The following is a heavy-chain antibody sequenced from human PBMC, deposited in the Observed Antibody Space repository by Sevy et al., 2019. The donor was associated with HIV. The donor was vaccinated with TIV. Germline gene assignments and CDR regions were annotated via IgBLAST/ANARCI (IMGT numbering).Heavy chain of an antibody. J-gene: IGHJ4*02. V-gene: IGHV3-30-3*01. CDR3: ARDMVAVAGTVY. CDR1: GFTFSSYA. Sequence: GGSLRLSCAASGFTFSSYAMHWVRQAPDKGLEWVAVISYDGSNKYYADSVKGRFTISRDNSKNTLYLQMNSLRAEDTAVYYCARDMVAVAGTVYWGQGTLVTVSS. D-gene: IGHD6-19*01. CDR2: ISYDGSNK.